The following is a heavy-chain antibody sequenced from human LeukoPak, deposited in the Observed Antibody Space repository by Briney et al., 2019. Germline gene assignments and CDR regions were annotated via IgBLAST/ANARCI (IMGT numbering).Heavy chain of an antibody. D-gene: IGHD3-22*01. CDR2: INTNTGNP. CDR3: ARDLVSTYYYESSGYYYQSPPDY. V-gene: IGHV7-4-1*02. J-gene: IGHJ4*02. Sequence: ASVKVSCKASGYTFTSYYMHWVRQAPGQGLEWMGWINTNTGNPTYAQGFTGRFVFSLDTSVSTAYLQISSLKAEDTAVYYCARDLVSTYYYESSGYYYQSPPDYWGQGTLVTVSS. CDR1: GYTFTSYY.